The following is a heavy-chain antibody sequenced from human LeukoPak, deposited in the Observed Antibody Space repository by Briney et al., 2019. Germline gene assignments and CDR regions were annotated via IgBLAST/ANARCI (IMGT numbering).Heavy chain of an antibody. CDR1: GLTFTFSTSG. V-gene: IGHV3-30*02. CDR3: AREGGTIKIGEFDY. CDR2: IQYDGSEK. D-gene: IGHD1-7*01. J-gene: IGHJ4*02. Sequence: PGGSLRLSCAASGLTFTFSTSGIHWVRQAPGKGLEWVAFIQYDGSEKYYADSVKGRCTTSRDNSKNTVYLQMNSLTGEDTAIYYCAREGGTIKIGEFDYWGQGTLVTVSS.